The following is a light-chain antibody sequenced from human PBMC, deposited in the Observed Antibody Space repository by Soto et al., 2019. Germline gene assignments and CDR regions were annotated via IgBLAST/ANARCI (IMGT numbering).Light chain of an antibody. CDR3: CSYAGSYTPHVV. J-gene: IGLJ2*01. Sequence: QSALTQLRSVSGSPGQSVTISCTGTSSDVRGYNYVSWYQQHPGKAPKLMIYDVSKRPSGVPDRFSGSKSGNTASLTISGLQAEDEADYYCCSYAGSYTPHVVFGGGTKLTVL. V-gene: IGLV2-11*01. CDR1: SSDVRGYNY. CDR2: DVS.